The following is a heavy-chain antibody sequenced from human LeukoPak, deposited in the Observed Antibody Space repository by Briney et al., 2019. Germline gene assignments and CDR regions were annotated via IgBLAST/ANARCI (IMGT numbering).Heavy chain of an antibody. D-gene: IGHD5-12*01. Sequence: SVKVSCKASGGTFGSYAISWVRQAPGQGLGWMGGIIPIFGTANYAQKFQGRVTITADESTSTAYMELSSLRSEDTAVYYCAKDRKGRGYSGYDYFDYWGQGTLVTVSS. J-gene: IGHJ4*02. CDR3: AKDRKGRGYSGYDYFDY. CDR2: IIPIFGTA. CDR1: GGTFGSYA. V-gene: IGHV1-69*13.